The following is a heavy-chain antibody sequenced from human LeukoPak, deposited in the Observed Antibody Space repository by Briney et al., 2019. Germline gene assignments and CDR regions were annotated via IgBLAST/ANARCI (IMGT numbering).Heavy chain of an antibody. J-gene: IGHJ4*02. CDR3: ANGPSWTDILTGYYIS. V-gene: IGHV3-23*01. CDR2: ISCSGGST. Sequence: GGSLRLSCAASGFTFSSYAMSWVRQAPGKGLGWVSAISCSGGSTYYADSVKGRFTISRDNSKNTLYLQMNSLRAEDTAVYYCANGPSWTDILTGYYISWGQGTLVTVSS. CDR1: GFTFSSYA. D-gene: IGHD3-9*01.